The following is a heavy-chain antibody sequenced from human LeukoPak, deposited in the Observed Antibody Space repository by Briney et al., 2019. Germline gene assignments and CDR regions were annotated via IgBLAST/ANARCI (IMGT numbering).Heavy chain of an antibody. J-gene: IGHJ4*02. V-gene: IGHV4-31*03. CDR2: IYYSGST. CDR3: AQRAQLPKRHFDY. CDR1: GGSISSGGYY. D-gene: IGHD2-2*01. Sequence: SETLSLTCTVSGGSISSGGYYWSWIRQHPGKGLEWIGYIYYSGSTYYNPSLKSRVTISVDTSKNQFSLKLSSVTAADTAVYYCAQRAQLPKRHFDYWGQGTLVTVSS.